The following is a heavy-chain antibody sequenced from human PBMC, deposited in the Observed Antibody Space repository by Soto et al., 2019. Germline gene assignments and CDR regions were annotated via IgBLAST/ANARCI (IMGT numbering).Heavy chain of an antibody. CDR3: ARPTRGYSYGRKGNWFDP. D-gene: IGHD5-18*01. Sequence: QVQLQQWGAGLLKPSETLSLTCAVYGGSFSGYYWSWIRQPPGKGLEWIGEINHSGSTNYNPSLKSRVTISVDTSKNQFSLKLSSVTAADTAVYYCARPTRGYSYGRKGNWFDPWGQGTLVTVSS. V-gene: IGHV4-34*01. J-gene: IGHJ5*02. CDR1: GGSFSGYY. CDR2: INHSGST.